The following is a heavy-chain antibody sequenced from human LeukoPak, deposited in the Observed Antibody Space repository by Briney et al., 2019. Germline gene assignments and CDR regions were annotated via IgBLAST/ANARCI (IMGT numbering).Heavy chain of an antibody. CDR1: GGSFSGYY. CDR3: ARANAVTDGIDY. D-gene: IGHD2-21*02. CDR2: INHSGST. V-gene: IGHV4-34*01. J-gene: IGHJ4*02. Sequence: SETLSLTCAVYGGSFSGYYWSWIRQPPGKGLEWIGEINHSGSTNYNPSLKSRVTISVDTSKNQFSLKLSSVTAADTAVYYCARANAVTDGIDYWGQGTLVTVSS.